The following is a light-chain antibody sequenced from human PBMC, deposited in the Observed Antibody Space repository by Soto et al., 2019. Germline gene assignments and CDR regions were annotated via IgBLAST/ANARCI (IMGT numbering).Light chain of an antibody. V-gene: IGKV1-5*03. Sequence: DIQMTQSPSTLSASVGDRVIITCRASQNIYSWLAWYQQKPGTAPKLLIYKASTLESGVPSRFSGSGSGTEFTLTISSLQPDDFAIYYRQQYNSQSWTFGQGTKVDIK. J-gene: IGKJ1*01. CDR3: QQYNSQSWT. CDR2: KAS. CDR1: QNIYSW.